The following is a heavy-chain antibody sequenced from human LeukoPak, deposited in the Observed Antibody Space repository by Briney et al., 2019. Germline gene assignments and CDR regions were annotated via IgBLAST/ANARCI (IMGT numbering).Heavy chain of an antibody. Sequence: ASVKVSCKASGYTFTSYYMHWVRQAPGQGLEWMGIINPSGGSTSYAQKFQGRVTMTRDTSTSTVYMGLSSLRSEDTAVYYCARANYDSSGYSYADYWGQGTLVTVSS. J-gene: IGHJ4*02. CDR1: GYTFTSYY. CDR3: ARANYDSSGYSYADY. CDR2: INPSGGST. D-gene: IGHD3-22*01. V-gene: IGHV1-46*01.